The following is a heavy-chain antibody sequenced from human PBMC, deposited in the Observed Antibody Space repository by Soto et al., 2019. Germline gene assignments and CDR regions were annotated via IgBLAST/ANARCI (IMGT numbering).Heavy chain of an antibody. J-gene: IGHJ5*02. CDR2: INPNSGGT. Sequence: ASVKVSCKASGYTFTGYSMHWVRQAPGQGLEWMGWINPNSGGTNYAQKFQGRVTMTRDTSTSTAYMELSRLRSDDTAVYYCARVHKPYSCSSGWFDPWGQGTLVTVPS. V-gene: IGHV1-2*02. CDR3: ARVHKPYSCSSGWFDP. CDR1: GYTFTGYS. D-gene: IGHD6-6*01.